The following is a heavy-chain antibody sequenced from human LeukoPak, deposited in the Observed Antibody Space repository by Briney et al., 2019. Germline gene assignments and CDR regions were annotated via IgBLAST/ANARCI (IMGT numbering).Heavy chain of an antibody. CDR3: ARVRGAFDI. CDR2: ISYDGSNK. CDR1: GFTFSSYA. D-gene: IGHD3-3*01. V-gene: IGHV3-30-3*01. J-gene: IGHJ3*02. Sequence: GRSLRLSCAASGFTFSSYAMHWVRQAPGKGLEWVAVISYDGSNKYYADSVKGRFTISSDNSKNTLYLQMNSLRAEDTAVYYCARVRGAFDIWGQGTMVTVSS.